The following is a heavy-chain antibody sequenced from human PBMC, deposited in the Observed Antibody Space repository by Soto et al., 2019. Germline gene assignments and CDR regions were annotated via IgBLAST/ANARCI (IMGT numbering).Heavy chain of an antibody. D-gene: IGHD1-26*01. CDR3: AHRPIVGAAI. J-gene: IGHJ4*02. CDR1: GCSISNSNW. CDR2: IFHSGST. Sequence: SETLSLTCTVFGCSISNSNWWTWVRQPPGKGLDWIGEIFHSGSTNYNSSLMGRVTISVDKANNQSSLKLSSVTAADTAVYYCAHRPIVGAAIWGQGTLVTVSS. V-gene: IGHV4-4*02.